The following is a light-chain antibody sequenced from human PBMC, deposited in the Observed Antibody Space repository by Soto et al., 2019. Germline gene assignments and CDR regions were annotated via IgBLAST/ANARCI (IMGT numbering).Light chain of an antibody. J-gene: IGKJ1*01. V-gene: IGKV1-5*01. CDR1: QSISRW. Sequence: DIQMTQSPSTLSASVGDRVTITCRASQSISRWLAWYQQKPGKAPKLLIYDASTLESGVSSRFSGRGSVTEFTLAISSLQHDDFATYYCQPYANSRAFDKGTQVEIK. CDR3: QPYANSRA. CDR2: DAS.